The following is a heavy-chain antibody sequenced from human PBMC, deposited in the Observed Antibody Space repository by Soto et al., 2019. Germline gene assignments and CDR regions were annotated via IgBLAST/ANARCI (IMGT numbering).Heavy chain of an antibody. D-gene: IGHD2-15*01. Sequence: GASVKVSCKTSGYAFSAYYVHWARLAPGRGFQWLGWINPSNEITAFSQFFQGRVTMTRDTSTNTVHMELNSLTSDDTAVYYCMRGGWGDSPIDYWGQGTQVTV. V-gene: IGHV1-2*02. CDR3: MRGGWGDSPIDY. CDR2: INPSNEIT. J-gene: IGHJ4*02. CDR1: GYAFSAYY.